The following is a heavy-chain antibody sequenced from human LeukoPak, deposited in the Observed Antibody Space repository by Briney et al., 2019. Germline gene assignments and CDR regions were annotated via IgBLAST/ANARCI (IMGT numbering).Heavy chain of an antibody. CDR3: ARLIGLGEVSPYFDF. J-gene: IGHJ4*02. CDR2: SHQSGST. V-gene: IGHV4-59*01. Sequence: PSETLSLTCTVPGGSISNYYWTWIRQSPGKTLEWIGCSHQSGSTHCNPSLRSRVTVSVDTSKTQFSLRLNSVTAPDTAVYYCARLIGLGEVSPYFDFWGQGRLVTVSS. D-gene: IGHD3-16*02. CDR1: GGSISNYY.